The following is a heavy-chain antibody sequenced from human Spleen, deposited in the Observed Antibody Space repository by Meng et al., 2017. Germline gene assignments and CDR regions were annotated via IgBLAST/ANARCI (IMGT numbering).Heavy chain of an antibody. D-gene: IGHD5-24*01. CDR3: ARAQLATTPLFDY. CDR1: GGSISSYY. J-gene: IGHJ4*02. V-gene: IGHV4-4*07. CDR2: IYTSGST. Sequence: SETLSLTCTVSGGSISSYYWSWIRQPAGKGLEWIGRIYTSGSTNYNPSLKSRATISVDTSKNQFSLKLRSVTAADTAVYYCARAQLATTPLFDYWGQGTLVTVSS.